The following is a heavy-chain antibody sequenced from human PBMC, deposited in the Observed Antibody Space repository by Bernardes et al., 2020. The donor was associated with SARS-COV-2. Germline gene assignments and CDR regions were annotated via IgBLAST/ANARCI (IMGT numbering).Heavy chain of an antibody. V-gene: IGHV3-74*01. D-gene: IGHD2-8*01. CDR3: ARDLGYCTNGVCSP. J-gene: IGHJ5*02. Sequence: EYLSPSCAVPGFTLSSSWLHWVRQAPGQGLVWVLRINPDGSGTNYADSVKGRFTISRDNAKNMLFLQMSGLRAEDTAMYYCARDLGYCTNGVCSPWGQGTLVTVSS. CDR1: GFTLSSSW. CDR2: INPDGSGT.